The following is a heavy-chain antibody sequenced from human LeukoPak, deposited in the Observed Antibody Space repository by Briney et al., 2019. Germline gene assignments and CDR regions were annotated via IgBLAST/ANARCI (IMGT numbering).Heavy chain of an antibody. V-gene: IGHV1-2*02. CDR2: IHPRTGET. CDR1: GYTFTSYY. CDR3: ARDGEYGTGSYYRGCFDY. J-gene: IGHJ4*02. Sequence: ASVKVSCKASGYTFTSYYMQWVRQAPGQGLEWMGWIHPRTGETNYAYKFRGRATMTRDTFISTTYMDLGSLGSDDTAVYYCARDGEYGTGSYYRGCFDYWGQGTLVTVSS. D-gene: IGHD3-10*01.